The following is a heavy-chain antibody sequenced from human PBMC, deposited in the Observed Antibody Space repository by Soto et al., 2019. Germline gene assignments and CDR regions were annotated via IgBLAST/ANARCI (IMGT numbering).Heavy chain of an antibody. Sequence: EVQLLESGGGLVQPGGSLRLSCAASGFTFSSYAMSWVRQAPGKGLEWVSAISGSGGSTYYADSVKGRFTISRDNSKNTLYLQMNSLRAEDTAVYYCASPGYYYESSGLLGFGDWGQGTLVTVSS. CDR3: ASPGYYYESSGLLGFGD. D-gene: IGHD3-22*01. J-gene: IGHJ4*02. CDR2: ISGSGGST. V-gene: IGHV3-23*01. CDR1: GFTFSSYA.